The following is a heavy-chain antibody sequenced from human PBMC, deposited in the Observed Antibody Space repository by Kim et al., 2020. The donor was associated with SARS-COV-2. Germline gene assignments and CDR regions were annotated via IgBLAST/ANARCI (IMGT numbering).Heavy chain of an antibody. CDR2: IKSKSDGGTA. CDR3: TTAYSGSYLSHYYYA. D-gene: IGHD1-26*01. Sequence: GGSLKLSCAASGFTFSNAWMSWVRQAPGKGLEWVGHIKSKSDGGTADYAAPVKGRFTISRDDSKNTLYLQVNSPKTEDTAVYYCTTAYSGSYLSHYYYA. CDR1: GFTFSNAW. V-gene: IGHV3-15*01. J-gene: IGHJ6*01.